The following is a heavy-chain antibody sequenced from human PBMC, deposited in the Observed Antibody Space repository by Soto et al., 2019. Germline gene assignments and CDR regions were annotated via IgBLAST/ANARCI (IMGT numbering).Heavy chain of an antibody. CDR3: VHRLSTYGLHY. CDR1: GFSLRTSGVG. J-gene: IGHJ4*02. D-gene: IGHD3-10*01. Sequence: QITLKESGPSLVKPTQTLTLTCTFSGFSLRTSGVGVGWIRQPPGQALEWLALNLWDDEKRYSPLLKSRLTIPKYASKNQVVLTMTNMDPVDTATYYCVHRLSTYGLHYWGQGILVTVSS. V-gene: IGHV2-5*02. CDR2: NLWDDEK.